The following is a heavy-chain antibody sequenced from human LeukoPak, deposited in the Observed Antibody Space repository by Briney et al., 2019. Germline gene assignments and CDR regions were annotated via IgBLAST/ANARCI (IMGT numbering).Heavy chain of an antibody. CDR2: IYYSGST. V-gene: IGHV4-59*01. Sequence: SETLSLTCTVSGGSISSYYWSWIRQPPGKGLEWIGYIYYSGSTNYNPSLKSRVTISVDTSKNQFSLKLSSATAADTAVYYCARDRGYSGYDSHYYGMDVWGQGTTVTVS. CDR1: GGSISSYY. J-gene: IGHJ6*02. CDR3: ARDRGYSGYDSHYYGMDV. D-gene: IGHD5-12*01.